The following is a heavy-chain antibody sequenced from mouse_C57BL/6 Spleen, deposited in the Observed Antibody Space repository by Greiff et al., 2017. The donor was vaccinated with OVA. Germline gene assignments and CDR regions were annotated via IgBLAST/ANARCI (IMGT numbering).Heavy chain of an antibody. Sequence: QVQLQQPGAELVKPGASVKVSCKASGYTFTSYWMHWVKQRPGQGLEWIGRIHPSDSDTNYDQKFKGKATLTVDKYTSTDYMQLSSLTSEDSAVYYCAKGSGNSLFDYWGQGTTLTVSS. CDR3: AKGSGNSLFDY. V-gene: IGHV1-74*01. CDR2: IHPSDSDT. D-gene: IGHD2-1*01. CDR1: GYTFTSYW. J-gene: IGHJ2*01.